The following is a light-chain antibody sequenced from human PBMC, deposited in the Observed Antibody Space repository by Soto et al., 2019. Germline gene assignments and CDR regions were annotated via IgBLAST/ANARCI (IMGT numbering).Light chain of an antibody. CDR3: CSYAGIHVV. J-gene: IGLJ2*01. CDR2: EGS. V-gene: IGLV2-23*01. CDR1: SSDVGSYNL. Sequence: QSALTQPASVSGSPGQSITISCTGTSSDVGSYNLVSWYQQHPGKAPKLTIYEGSKRPSGVSNRFSGSKSGNTASLTISGLQAEDEADYYCCSYAGIHVVFGGGTKVTVL.